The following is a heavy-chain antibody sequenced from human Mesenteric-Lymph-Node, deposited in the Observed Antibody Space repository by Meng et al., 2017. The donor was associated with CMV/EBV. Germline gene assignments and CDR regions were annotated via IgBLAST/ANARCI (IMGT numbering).Heavy chain of an antibody. J-gene: IGHJ4*02. V-gene: IGHV3-30*02. D-gene: IGHD3-9*01. CDR2: IRYDGTNK. Sequence: GESLKISCAASGFTFSNYGMNWVRQSPGKGLEWVAFIRYDGTNKYYADSVKGRFTISRDNLKNKVYLQMNSLRDEDTAVYFCAKDPEIGNYDVLTGYYSGYFDYWGQGTLVTVSS. CDR1: GFTFSNYG. CDR3: AKDPEIGNYDVLTGYYSGYFDY.